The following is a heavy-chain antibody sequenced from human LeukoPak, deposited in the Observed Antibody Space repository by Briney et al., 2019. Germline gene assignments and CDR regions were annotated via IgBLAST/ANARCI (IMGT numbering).Heavy chain of an antibody. CDR3: ARHGGSSGWYHFDY. J-gene: IGHJ4*02. CDR1: GGSISSSSFY. D-gene: IGHD6-13*01. Sequence: SETLSLTCTVSGGSISSSSFYWGWIRQPPGKGLEWIGSIYYSGSTYYNPSLKSRVTISVDTSKNQFSLNLNSVTAADTALYYCARHGGSSGWYHFDYWGQGTLVTVPS. CDR2: IYYSGST. V-gene: IGHV4-39*01.